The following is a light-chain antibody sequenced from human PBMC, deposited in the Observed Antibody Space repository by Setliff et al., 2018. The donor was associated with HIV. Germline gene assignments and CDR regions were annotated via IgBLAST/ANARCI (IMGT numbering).Light chain of an antibody. CDR2: DVS. CDR3: SSYTSSTPLYV. J-gene: IGLJ1*01. V-gene: IGLV2-14*03. CDR1: NSDVGGYNY. Sequence: QSVLTQPASVSGSPEQSITISCTVINSDVGGYNYVSWYQQHPGKAPKLMISDVSYRPSGVSNRFSGSKSGNTASLTISGLQAEDEADYYCSSYTSSTPLYVFGTGTKVTVL.